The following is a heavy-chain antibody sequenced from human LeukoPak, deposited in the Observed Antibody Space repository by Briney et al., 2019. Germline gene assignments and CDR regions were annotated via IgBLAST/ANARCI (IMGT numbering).Heavy chain of an antibody. CDR3: ARDAAAGTVWFDP. D-gene: IGHD6-13*01. CDR2: IYHSGST. V-gene: IGHV4-4*02. J-gene: IGHJ5*02. CDR1: GGSISSSNW. Sequence: SETLSLTCAVSGGSISSSNWWSWVRQPPGKGLEWIGEIYHSGSTNYNPSLKSRVTISVDKSKNQLSLKLSSVTAADTAVYYCARDAAAGTVWFDPWGQGTLVTVSS.